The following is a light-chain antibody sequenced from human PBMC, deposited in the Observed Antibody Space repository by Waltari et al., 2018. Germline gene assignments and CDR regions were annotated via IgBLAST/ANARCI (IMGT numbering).Light chain of an antibody. CDR1: ESLLHSNGYTY. Sequence: DIVMTQSPLSLPVTPGEPASISCRSSESLLHSNGYTYLDCYLQKPGRSPHLLIYWASNRASGVPDRFSGSGSGTDFTLKISRVEAEDVGVYYCMQTLQTPYTFGQGTKLEIK. V-gene: IGKV2-28*01. CDR2: WAS. J-gene: IGKJ2*01. CDR3: MQTLQTPYT.